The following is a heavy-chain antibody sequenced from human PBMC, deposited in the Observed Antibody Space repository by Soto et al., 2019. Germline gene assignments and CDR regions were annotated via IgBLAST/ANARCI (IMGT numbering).Heavy chain of an antibody. J-gene: IGHJ6*02. CDR3: ARVRWLARRNYGMDV. CDR1: GVSCSGYY. V-gene: IGHV4-34*01. CDR2: INHTGST. D-gene: IGHD3-22*01. Sequence: HVQLQQWCAGLLKPSETLALTCAVYGVSCSGYYWSWIRKPPGKGLEWIGEINHTGSTNYHPSLKSRGTIAVDTSKNQCSLKLSSVTAADTAVYYCARVRWLARRNYGMDVWGQGTTVPVSS.